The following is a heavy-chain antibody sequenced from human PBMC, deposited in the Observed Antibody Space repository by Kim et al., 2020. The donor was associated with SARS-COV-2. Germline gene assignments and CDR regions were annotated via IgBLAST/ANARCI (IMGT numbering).Heavy chain of an antibody. Sequence: TTYGDSVKGRYTVSRDNAKSTLYVQMNSLRAEDTAVYYCARGSWNGMDVWGQGTTVTVSS. CDR2: T. D-gene: IGHD1-26*01. CDR3: ARGSWNGMDV. J-gene: IGHJ6*02. V-gene: IGHV3-74*03.